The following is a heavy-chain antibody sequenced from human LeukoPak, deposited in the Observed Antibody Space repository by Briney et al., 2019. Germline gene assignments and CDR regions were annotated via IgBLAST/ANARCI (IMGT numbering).Heavy chain of an antibody. D-gene: IGHD3-22*01. Sequence: GGSLRLSCAASGFTFNNYAMTWVRQAPGKGLEWVSTISGSGSTTYYSDSVKGRFTISRDNSKNTLSLQMNSLRVEDTAIYYCAKDKNSDYQLAAEHFHHWGQGTLVTVSS. J-gene: IGHJ1*01. CDR2: ISGSGSTT. CDR3: AKDKNSDYQLAAEHFHH. V-gene: IGHV3-23*01. CDR1: GFTFNNYA.